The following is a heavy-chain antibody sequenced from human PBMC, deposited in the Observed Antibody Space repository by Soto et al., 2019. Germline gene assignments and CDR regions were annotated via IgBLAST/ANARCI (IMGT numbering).Heavy chain of an antibody. CDR3: AREMIVVVPAAESYYYYGMDV. CDR2: ISSSGSTI. V-gene: IGHV3-11*01. CDR1: GFTFSDYY. Sequence: GESLKISCAASGFTFSDYYMSWIRQAPGKGLEWVSYISSSGSTIYYADSVKGRFTISRDNAKNSLYLQMNSLRAEDTAVYYCAREMIVVVPAAESYYYYGMDVGGQGTTVTVSS. D-gene: IGHD2-2*01. J-gene: IGHJ6*02.